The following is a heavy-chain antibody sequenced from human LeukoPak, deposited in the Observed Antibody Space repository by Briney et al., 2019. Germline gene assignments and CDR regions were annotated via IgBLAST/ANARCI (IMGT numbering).Heavy chain of an antibody. CDR3: ARVGSYSHLYYYYYYMDV. CDR2: IYTSGST. V-gene: IGHV4-4*07. CDR1: GGSISSYY. D-gene: IGHD2-21*01. Sequence: SGTLSLTCTVSGGSISSYYWSWIRQPAGKGLEWIGRIYTSGSTNYNPSLKSRVTMSVDTSKNQFSLKLSSVTAADTAVYYCARVGSYSHLYYYYYYMDVWGKGTTVTVSS. J-gene: IGHJ6*03.